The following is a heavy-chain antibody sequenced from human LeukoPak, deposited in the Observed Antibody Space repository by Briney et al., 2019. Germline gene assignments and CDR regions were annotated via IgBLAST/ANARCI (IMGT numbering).Heavy chain of an antibody. CDR3: AHSYYFGSRSYYNVWFAP. CDR1: GFSLSTSGVG. J-gene: IGHJ5*02. V-gene: IGHV2-5*02. CDR2: IYWDDEK. D-gene: IGHD3-10*01. Sequence: SGPTLVHPTQTLTLTSTFSGFSLSTSGVGVGWIRQPPGKALQWLALIYWDDEKYYSPSLKSRLSISRDTSRNQVVLTMTNMDPLDTATYFCAHSYYFGSRSYYNVWFAPWGLGTLVTVSS.